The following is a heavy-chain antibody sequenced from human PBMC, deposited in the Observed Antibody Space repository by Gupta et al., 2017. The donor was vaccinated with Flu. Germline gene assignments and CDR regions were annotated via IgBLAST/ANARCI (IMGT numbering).Heavy chain of an antibody. Sequence: QVTLSESGPTLVKPTQTLTLTCTFSGFSLDTTGLAVGWVRQTPGEALDWLAVIYWNDHRRYSPSLKRRLTITRDTSNSRVLPTVTNMDPADTATYYCAHCPTENSCDRGYFDFWGQGILVTVSS. CDR3: AHCPTENSCDRGYFDF. J-gene: IGHJ4*02. CDR1: GFSLDTTGLA. D-gene: IGHD2-2*01. V-gene: IGHV2-5*01. CDR2: IYWNDHR.